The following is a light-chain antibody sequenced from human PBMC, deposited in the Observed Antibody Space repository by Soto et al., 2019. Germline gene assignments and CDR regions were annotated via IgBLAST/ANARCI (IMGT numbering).Light chain of an antibody. CDR1: QGISNS. CDR2: EAS. V-gene: IGKV1-27*01. Sequence: DLQMTQSPSSLSASVGDRVTITCRASQGISNSLAWYQQKRGKVPKLLIYEASTLQSGAPSRFSGSGSGTDLTITISSLQPEDGETYDCQKYNSAPWTFGQGTKVDIK. J-gene: IGKJ1*01. CDR3: QKYNSAPWT.